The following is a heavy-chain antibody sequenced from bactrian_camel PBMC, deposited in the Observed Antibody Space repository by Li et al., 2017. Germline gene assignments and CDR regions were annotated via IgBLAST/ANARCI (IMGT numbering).Heavy chain of an antibody. D-gene: IGHD3*01. Sequence: QVQLVESGGGSVQTGESLRLSCAGSKYTHDAWCMAWFRQAPGKPREGVADIDIDGTTEYADSVKGRFTISGDNAKNNVYLQMDRLKPDDTATYYCATRARYKWGACGLSGDFDYWGQGTQVTVS. V-gene: IGHV3S53*01. CDR2: IDIDGTT. J-gene: IGHJ6*01. CDR3: ATRARYKWGACGLSGDFDY. CDR1: KYTHDAWC.